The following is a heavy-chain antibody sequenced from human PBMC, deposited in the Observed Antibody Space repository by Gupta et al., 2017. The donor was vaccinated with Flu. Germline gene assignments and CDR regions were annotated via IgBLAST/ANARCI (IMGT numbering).Heavy chain of an antibody. V-gene: IGHV4-59*01. CDR1: GGSINGYC. CDR3: TKVESGDYYVEC. CDR2: IYYSGRT. Sequence: QVQPQESGPGLVKPSETLSLPCTVSGGSINGYCCGWIRQPPGKGLEWIGYIYYSGRTKYIPSRKSRVAMSVDTDQTHFSLTMKSADAAEKAVYYWTKVESGDYYVECWDQGTLVTVSS. D-gene: IGHD3-3*01. J-gene: IGHJ4*02.